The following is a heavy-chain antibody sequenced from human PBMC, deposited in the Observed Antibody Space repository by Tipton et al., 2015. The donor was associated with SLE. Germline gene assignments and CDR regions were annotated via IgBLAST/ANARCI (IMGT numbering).Heavy chain of an antibody. CDR1: GFDLSSYW. Sequence: GSLRLSCAASGFDLSSYWMQWARQGPGVGLMWVSRINPDGSVRSYADSVKGRFTISRDSGKNTLYLEMNSLTVADTGVYYCARVDVGYDSISGNYDWTLDPWGRGTLVTVSS. J-gene: IGHJ2*01. CDR3: ARVDVGYDSISGNYDWTLDP. V-gene: IGHV3-74*01. D-gene: IGHD3-10*01. CDR2: INPDGSVR.